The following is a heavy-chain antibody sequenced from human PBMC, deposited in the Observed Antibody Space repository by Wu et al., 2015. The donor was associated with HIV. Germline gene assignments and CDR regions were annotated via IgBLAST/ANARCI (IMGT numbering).Heavy chain of an antibody. D-gene: IGHD3-16*01. V-gene: IGHV1-8*03. J-gene: IGHJ5*02. CDR3: ARAWGSSSFGYWFDP. CDR1: GYTFTSYD. Sequence: QVQLVQSGAEVKKPGASVKVSCKASGYTFTSYDINWVRQATGQGLEWMGWMNPNSGNTGYAQKFQGRVTITRDTSITTAYLELSSLKSEDTAVYYCARAWGSSSFGYWFDPWAREPWSPSPQ. CDR2: MNPNSGNT.